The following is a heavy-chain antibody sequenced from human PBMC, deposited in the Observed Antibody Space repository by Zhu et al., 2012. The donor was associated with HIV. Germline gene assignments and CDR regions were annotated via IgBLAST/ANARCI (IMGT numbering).Heavy chain of an antibody. CDR1: GFRFGSYA. D-gene: IGHD3-10*01. J-gene: IGHJ6*03. CDR2: ISWSGGAT. V-gene: IGHV3-43*01. Sequence: EVQLVESGGNVIQPGGSLRLSCAASGFRFGSYAMHWVRQAPGKGLEWISLISWSGGATYYTGSVEGRFTISRDNSKNSLYLQMNSLRPEDTALYYCAKGAAANYHYYYYMDVWGKGTTVSVSS. CDR3: AKGAAANYHYYYYMDV.